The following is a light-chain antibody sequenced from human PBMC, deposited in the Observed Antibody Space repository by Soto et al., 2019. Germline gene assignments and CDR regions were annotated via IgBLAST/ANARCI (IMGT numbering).Light chain of an antibody. CDR2: DNN. Sequence: QSVLTQPPSLSAAPGQKVTISCSGSVFNIGYNFVSWYQQLPVTAPKLLIYDNNNRPSGIPDRFSGSKSGTSATLGISGLQTGDEADYYCGSWDNSLRAYAFGPGTKVTVL. V-gene: IGLV1-51*01. CDR3: GSWDNSLRAYA. CDR1: VFNIGYNF. J-gene: IGLJ1*01.